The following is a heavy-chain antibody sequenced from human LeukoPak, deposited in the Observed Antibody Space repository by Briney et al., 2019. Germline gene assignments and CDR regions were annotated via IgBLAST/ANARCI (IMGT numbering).Heavy chain of an antibody. V-gene: IGHV1-69*13. J-gene: IGHJ2*01. CDR2: IIPIFGTA. Sequence: ASVKVSFKASGCTFSSYAISWLRQPPGQGLEWMGRIIPIFGTANYAQKFQGRVTIPADESTSTAYMELSSLRSEDTAVYYCARGGFGLAAAGRSNYWYFDLWGRGTLVTVSS. CDR3: ARGGFGLAAAGRSNYWYFDL. CDR1: GCTFSSYA. D-gene: IGHD6-13*01.